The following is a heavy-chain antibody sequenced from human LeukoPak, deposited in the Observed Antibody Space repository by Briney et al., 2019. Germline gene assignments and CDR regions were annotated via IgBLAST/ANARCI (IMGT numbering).Heavy chain of an antibody. J-gene: IGHJ3*02. CDR1: GGSISSYY. CDR2: IYYSGST. CDR3: ARDGITIFGVATYAFDI. V-gene: IGHV4-59*01. Sequence: SETLSLTCTVSGGSISSYYWSWIRQPPGKGLEWIGYIYYSGSTNYNPSLKSRVTISVDTSKNQFSLKLSSVTAADTAVYYCARDGITIFGVATYAFDIWDQGTMVTVSS. D-gene: IGHD3-3*01.